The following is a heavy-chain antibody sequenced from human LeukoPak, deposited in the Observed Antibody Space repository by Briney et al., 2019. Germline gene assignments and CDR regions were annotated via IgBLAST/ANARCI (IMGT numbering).Heavy chain of an antibody. D-gene: IGHD3-22*01. CDR3: ASKADYYDSSGYES. V-gene: IGHV4-59*01. Sequence: SETLSLTYTVSGGSISSYYWSWIRQPPGKGLEWIGYIYYSGSTNYNPSLKSRVTISVDTSKNQFSLKLSSVSAADTAVYYCASKADYYDSSGYESWGQGTLVTVSS. CDR1: GGSISSYY. J-gene: IGHJ5*02. CDR2: IYYSGST.